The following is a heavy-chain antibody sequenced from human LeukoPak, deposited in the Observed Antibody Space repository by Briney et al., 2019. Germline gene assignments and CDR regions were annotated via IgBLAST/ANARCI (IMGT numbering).Heavy chain of an antibody. CDR3: ASDWPTIAAAGTIPEYFQH. J-gene: IGHJ1*01. V-gene: IGHV3-21*01. CDR1: GFTFSSYS. CDR2: ISSSSSYI. D-gene: IGHD6-13*01. Sequence: GGSLRLSCAASGFTFSSYSMNWVRQAPGKGLEWVSSISSSSSYIYYADSVKGRFTISRDNAKNSLYLQMNSLRAEDTAVYYCASDWPTIAAAGTIPEYFQHRGQGTLVTVSS.